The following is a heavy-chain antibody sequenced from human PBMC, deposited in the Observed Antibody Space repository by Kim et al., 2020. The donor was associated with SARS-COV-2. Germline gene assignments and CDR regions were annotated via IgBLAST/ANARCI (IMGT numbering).Heavy chain of an antibody. D-gene: IGHD3-9*01. V-gene: IGHV3-30*02. CDR3: AKDLSPRYLRSAHYYGMDV. J-gene: IGHJ6*02. Sequence: GRVTISRDNSKNTLYLQMNSLRAEDTAVYYCAKDLSPRYLRSAHYYGMDVWGQGTTVTVSS.